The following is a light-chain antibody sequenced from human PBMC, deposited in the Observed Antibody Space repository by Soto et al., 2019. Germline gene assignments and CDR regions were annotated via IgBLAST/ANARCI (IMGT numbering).Light chain of an antibody. J-gene: IGKJ3*01. CDR3: LQKYFYPFT. V-gene: IGKV1-6*01. CDR2: AAS. Sequence: IQLTQSPSFLSASVGDRVTITCRASQGIRNDLDWFQQKPGKAPKLLIYAASNLQSGVPARFSGSGSGTDFTLTISSLQPEDFATYYCLQKYFYPFTFGPGTKVDIK. CDR1: QGIRND.